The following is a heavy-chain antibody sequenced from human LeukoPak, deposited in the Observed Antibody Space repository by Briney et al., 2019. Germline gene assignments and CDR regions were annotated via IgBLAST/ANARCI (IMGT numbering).Heavy chain of an antibody. Sequence: PGGSLRLSCAASGFTFSSHAMSWVRQAPGKGLEWVSAISGSGGSTYYADSVKGRFTISRDNSKNTLYLQMNSLRAEDTAVYYCAKGEDYYDSSGPLDYWGQGTLVTVSS. D-gene: IGHD3-22*01. CDR2: ISGSGGST. J-gene: IGHJ4*02. CDR3: AKGEDYYDSSGPLDY. CDR1: GFTFSSHA. V-gene: IGHV3-23*01.